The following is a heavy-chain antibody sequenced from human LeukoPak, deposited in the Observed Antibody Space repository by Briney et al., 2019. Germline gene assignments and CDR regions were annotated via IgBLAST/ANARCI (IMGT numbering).Heavy chain of an antibody. J-gene: IGHJ3*02. CDR1: GFTFSTYA. D-gene: IGHD6-19*01. V-gene: IGHV3-23*01. CDR3: ANRFDCSGWYAAFDI. Sequence: GGSLRLSCAASGFTFSTYAMTWVRQAPGKGLEWVSVISYGGDNTYYADSVKGRFTISRDNSKNTLYLQMNSLRAEDTAVYYCANRFDCSGWYAAFDIWGQGTMVTVSS. CDR2: ISYGGDNT.